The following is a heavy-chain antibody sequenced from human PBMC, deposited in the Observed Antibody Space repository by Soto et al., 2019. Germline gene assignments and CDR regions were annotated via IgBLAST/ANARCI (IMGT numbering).Heavy chain of an antibody. D-gene: IGHD3-10*01. Sequence: ASVKVSCKASGYTFTRYTMYWVRQAPGQRLECMGWINAGNDNIKYSQKFQGRVTITTDTSASTAYMDLTSLRSEDTAVYYCAVFGGSVSWWGQGTLVTVGS. CDR2: INAGNDNI. J-gene: IGHJ4*02. CDR1: GYTFTRYT. V-gene: IGHV1-3*01. CDR3: AVFGGSVSW.